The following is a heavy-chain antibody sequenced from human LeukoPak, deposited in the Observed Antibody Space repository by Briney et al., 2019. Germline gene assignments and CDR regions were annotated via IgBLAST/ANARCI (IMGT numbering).Heavy chain of an antibody. V-gene: IGHV4-59*08. D-gene: IGHD3-22*01. J-gene: IGHJ4*02. CDR1: GGSISSYY. CDR2: IYYSGST. Sequence: PSETLSLTCTVSGGSISSYYWSWIRQPPGKGLEWIGYIYYSGSTNYNPSLKSRVTISVDTSKNQFSLILNSVTAADTAVYFCARLVYYYDNFDYWGQGALVTVSS. CDR3: ARLVYYYDNFDY.